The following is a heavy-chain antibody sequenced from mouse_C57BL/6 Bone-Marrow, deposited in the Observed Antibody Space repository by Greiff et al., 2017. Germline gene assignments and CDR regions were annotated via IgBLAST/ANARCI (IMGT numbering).Heavy chain of an antibody. CDR1: GYAFTNYL. CDR3: ARSKNWDSWFAY. D-gene: IGHD4-1*01. Sequence: VQLMESGAELVRPGTSVKVSCKASGYAFTNYLIEWVKQRPGQGLEWIGVINPGSGGTNYNEKLKGKATLTADKSSSTAYMQLSSLTAEDSAVYFCARSKNWDSWFAYWGQGTLVTVSA. CDR2: INPGSGGT. V-gene: IGHV1-54*01. J-gene: IGHJ3*01.